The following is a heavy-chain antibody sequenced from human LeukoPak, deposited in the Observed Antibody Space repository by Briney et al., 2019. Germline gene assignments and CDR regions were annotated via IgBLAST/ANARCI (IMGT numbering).Heavy chain of an antibody. D-gene: IGHD3-10*01. J-gene: IGHJ3*01. V-gene: IGHV3-7*01. CDR2: IKQDGSEK. Sequence: GGSLRLSCAASGFTFSSYWMSWVRQAPGKGLEWVANIKQDGSEKYYVDSVKGRFTISRDNAKNSLYLQMNSLRAEDAAVYYCARALLPPVMTSLNEHAFDLWGQGTMVTVSS. CDR1: GFTFSSYW. CDR3: ARALLPPVMTSLNEHAFDL.